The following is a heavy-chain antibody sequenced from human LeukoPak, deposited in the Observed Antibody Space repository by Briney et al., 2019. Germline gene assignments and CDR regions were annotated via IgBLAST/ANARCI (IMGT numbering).Heavy chain of an antibody. D-gene: IGHD3-22*01. CDR2: ISYDGSNK. CDR3: AKDSYYYDSSGYFDY. V-gene: IGHV3-30*18. Sequence: GRSLRLSCAASGFTLSSYGMHWVRQAPGKGLEWVAVISYDGSNKYYADSVKGRFTISRDNSKNTLYLQMNSLRAEDTAVYYCAKDSYYYDSSGYFDYWGQGTLVTVSS. J-gene: IGHJ4*02. CDR1: GFTLSSYG.